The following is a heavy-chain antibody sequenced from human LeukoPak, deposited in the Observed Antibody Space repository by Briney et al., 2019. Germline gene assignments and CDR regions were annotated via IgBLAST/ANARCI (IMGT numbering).Heavy chain of an antibody. CDR1: GYTFTAYY. CDR2: INPYSGGT. V-gene: IGHV1-2*02. Sequence: ASVKVSCKASGYTFTAYYMHWVRQAPGQGLEWMGWINPYSGGTSYAQKFQGRVTMTRDTSISTAYMELTRLRSDDTAVYYCARDSPHLPHSAFDIWGQGTMVTVSS. J-gene: IGHJ3*02. CDR3: ARDSPHLPHSAFDI.